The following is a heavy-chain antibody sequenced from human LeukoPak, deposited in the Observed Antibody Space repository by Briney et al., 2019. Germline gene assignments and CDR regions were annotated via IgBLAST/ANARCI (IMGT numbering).Heavy chain of an antibody. CDR1: GESISGFY. J-gene: IGHJ6*03. V-gene: IGHV4-59*01. D-gene: IGHD1-26*01. Sequence: SETLSLTCTVSGESISGFYWTWIRQPPGKGLEWIGYIYYSGSTNYNPSLKSRVTISVDTSKNQFSLKLSSVTAADTAVYYCARTGATPGYYYYMDVWGKGTTVTVS. CDR3: ARTGATPGYYYYMDV. CDR2: IYYSGST.